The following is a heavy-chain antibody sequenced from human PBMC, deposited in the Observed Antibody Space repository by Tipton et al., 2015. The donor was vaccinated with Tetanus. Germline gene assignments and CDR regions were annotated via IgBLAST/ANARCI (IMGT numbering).Heavy chain of an antibody. Sequence: TLSLTCTVSGGSISSYYWSWIRQPPGKGLEWIGYIYYSGSTNYNPSLKSRVTISVDTSKNQFSLKLSSVTAADTAVYYCARELPYYYGSGSSGMDVWGQGTTVTVSS. CDR2: IYYSGST. J-gene: IGHJ6*02. CDR3: ARELPYYYGSGSSGMDV. D-gene: IGHD3-10*01. CDR1: GGSISSYY. V-gene: IGHV4-59*01.